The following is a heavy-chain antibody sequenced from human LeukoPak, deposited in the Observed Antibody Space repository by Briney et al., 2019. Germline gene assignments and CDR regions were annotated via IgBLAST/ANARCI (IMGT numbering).Heavy chain of an antibody. CDR1: GGSFSGYY. J-gene: IGHJ5*02. Sequence: SETLSLTCAVDGGSFSGYYWSWIRQPPGKGLEWIGEINHSGSTNYNPSLKSRVTISVDTSKNQFSLKLSSVTAADTAVYYCARLLRGYCSSTSCYWNWFDPWGQGTLVTVSS. CDR3: ARLLRGYCSSTSCYWNWFDP. CDR2: INHSGST. V-gene: IGHV4-34*01. D-gene: IGHD2-2*01.